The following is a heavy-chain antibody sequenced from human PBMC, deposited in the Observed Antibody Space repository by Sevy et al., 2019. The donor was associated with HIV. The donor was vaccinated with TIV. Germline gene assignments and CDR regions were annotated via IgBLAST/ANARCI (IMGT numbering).Heavy chain of an antibody. V-gene: IGHV4-30-2*01. D-gene: IGHD3-10*01. Sequence: SETLSLTCAVSGGSITSGAYSWSWIGQPPGKGLEWIGYLYHSGITYYKTSLKSRVTISVDRSKNQYFLKVTSVTAADTAVYYCARIWSGGCSYSGAFDIWGQGTMVTVSS. CDR3: ARIWSGGCSYSGAFDI. J-gene: IGHJ3*02. CDR1: GGSITSGAYS. CDR2: LYHSGIT.